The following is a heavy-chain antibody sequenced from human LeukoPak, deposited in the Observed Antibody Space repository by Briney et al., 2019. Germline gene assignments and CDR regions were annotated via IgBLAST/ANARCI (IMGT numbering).Heavy chain of an antibody. CDR3: ARLVGSSWYHEVLLGRDY. V-gene: IGHV4-39*01. CDR2: FSYSGST. CDR1: GGSISSRPYY. Sequence: SETLSLTCTVSGGSISSRPYYWGWIRQPPGKGLEWLGSFSYSGSTYYKPSLKSRVTISVDTSKNQFSLKLSSMTAADTAVYYCARLVGSSWYHEVLLGRDYWGQGTLVTVSS. D-gene: IGHD6-13*01. J-gene: IGHJ4*02.